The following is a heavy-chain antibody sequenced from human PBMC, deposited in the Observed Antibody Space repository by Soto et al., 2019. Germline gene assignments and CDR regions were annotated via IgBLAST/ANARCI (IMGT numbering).Heavy chain of an antibody. D-gene: IGHD6-19*01. V-gene: IGHV3-30-3*01. CDR1: GFTFSSYA. CDR2: ISYDGSNK. CDR3: ARPHKPDSSGWYYFDY. Sequence: GGSLRLSCAASGFTFSSYAMHWVRQAPGKGLEWVAVISYDGSNKYYADSVKGRFTISRDNSKNTLYLQMNSLRAEDTAVYYCARPHKPDSSGWYYFDYGGQGTLVTVSS. J-gene: IGHJ4*02.